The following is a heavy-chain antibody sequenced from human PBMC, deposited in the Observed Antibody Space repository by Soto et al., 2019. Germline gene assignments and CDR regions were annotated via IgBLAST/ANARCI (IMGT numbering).Heavy chain of an antibody. D-gene: IGHD1-7*01. CDR2: ISAYNGNT. CDR3: ARVPVITGTTGYYYYGMDV. J-gene: IGHJ6*02. CDR1: GYTFTSYG. V-gene: IGHV1-18*04. Sequence: QVQLVQSGAEVKKPGASVKVSCKASGYTFTSYGISWVRQAPGQGLEWMGWISAYNGNTNYAQKLQGRVTMTTDTATSTAYMELRSRRADDTAVYYCARVPVITGTTGYYYYGMDVWGQGTTVTVSS.